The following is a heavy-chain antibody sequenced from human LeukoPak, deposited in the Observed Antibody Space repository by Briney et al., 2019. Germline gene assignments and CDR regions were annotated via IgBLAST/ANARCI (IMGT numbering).Heavy chain of an antibody. CDR1: ADSITSGY. Sequence: SETLSLTCNITADSITSGYWSWIRQSPGKGLEWIGYIYGIENTDYNPSLKSRVTLSLDTSKNQLSLKLTAVSAADTAVYYCAGRGQRYFRDWGQGTLVTVPS. V-gene: IGHV4-59*08. J-gene: IGHJ1*01. CDR2: IYGIENT. CDR3: AGRGQRYFRD.